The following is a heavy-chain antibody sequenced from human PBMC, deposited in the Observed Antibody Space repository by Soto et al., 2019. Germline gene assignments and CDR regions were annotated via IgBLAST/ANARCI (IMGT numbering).Heavy chain of an antibody. CDR2: IIPIFGTA. J-gene: IGHJ4*02. V-gene: IGHV1-69*13. CDR3: ARDRAYYDSSGYFDY. Sequence: SVKVPCKASGGTFSSYAISWVRQAPGQGLEWMGGIIPIFGTANYAQKFQGRVTITADESTSTAYMELSSLRSEDTAVYYCARDRAYYDSSGYFDYWGQGTRVTVSS. CDR1: GGTFSSYA. D-gene: IGHD3-22*01.